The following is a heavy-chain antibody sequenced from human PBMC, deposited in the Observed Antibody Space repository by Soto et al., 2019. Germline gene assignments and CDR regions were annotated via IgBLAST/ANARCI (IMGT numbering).Heavy chain of an antibody. Sequence: QVQLVQSGAEVKKPGSSVKVSCKASGGTFSSYAISWVRQAPGQGLEWMGGIIPIFGTANYAQKFQGRVTITADESTSTSYMELSSLRSDDTAVYSCPRHVPAAGYYSGTDVWGQGTTVTVSS. J-gene: IGHJ6*02. CDR3: PRHVPAAGYYSGTDV. D-gene: IGHD2-2*01. V-gene: IGHV1-69*12. CDR2: IIPIFGTA. CDR1: GGTFSSYA.